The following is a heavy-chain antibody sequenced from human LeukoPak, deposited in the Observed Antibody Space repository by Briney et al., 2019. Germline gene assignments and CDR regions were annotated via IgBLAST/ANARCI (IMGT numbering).Heavy chain of an antibody. CDR3: ARHGLKLVGASTIYFDN. CDR1: GFTFSSHW. CDR2: IYSSGST. V-gene: IGHV4-59*08. D-gene: IGHD1-26*01. J-gene: IGHJ4*02. Sequence: GSLRLSCAASGFTFSSHWMHWVRQAPGKGLEWIGYIYSSGSTDYNPSLKSRVTVSVDTSKNQFSLKLNSVTAADTAVYYCARHGLKLVGASTIYFDNWGQGTLVTVSS.